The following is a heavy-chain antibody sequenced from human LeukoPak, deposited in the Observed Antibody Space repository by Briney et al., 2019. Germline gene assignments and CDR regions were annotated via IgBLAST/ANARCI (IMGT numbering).Heavy chain of an antibody. CDR2: INPNGGGT. J-gene: IGHJ5*02. CDR3: ARGGSSGWHPCFDP. D-gene: IGHD6-19*01. CDR1: GYTFTGYY. V-gene: IGHV1-2*02. Sequence: ASVEVFCKASGYTFTGYYMQWVRQAPGQGLEWKGCINPNGGGTNYAQTFQGRVTMTRDTSISTAYMELSRLRSDDTAVYYCARGGSSGWHPCFDPWGQGTLVTVSS.